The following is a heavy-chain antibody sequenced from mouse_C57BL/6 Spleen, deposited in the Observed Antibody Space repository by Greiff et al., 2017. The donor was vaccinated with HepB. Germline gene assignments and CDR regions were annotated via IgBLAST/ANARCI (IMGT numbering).Heavy chain of an antibody. CDR2: IDPSDSET. J-gene: IGHJ2*01. Sequence: QVQLQQPGAELVRPGSSVKLSCKASGYTFTSYWMHWVKQRPIQGLEWIGNIDPSDSETHYNQKFKDKATLTVDKSSSTAYMQLSSLTSEDSAVYYCARGSTMVTTAGDYFDYWGQGTTLTVSS. V-gene: IGHV1-52*01. CDR1: GYTFTSYW. CDR3: ARGSTMVTTAGDYFDY. D-gene: IGHD2-2*01.